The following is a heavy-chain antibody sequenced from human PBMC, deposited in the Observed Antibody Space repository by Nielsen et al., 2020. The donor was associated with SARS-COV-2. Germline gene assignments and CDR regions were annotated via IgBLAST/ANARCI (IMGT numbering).Heavy chain of an antibody. D-gene: IGHD2-2*01. J-gene: IGHJ4*02. V-gene: IGHV5-51*01. CDR3: ARFPDCSSTSCRVRFFDY. Sequence: GESLKISCKGSGYSFTSYWIGWVRQMPGKGLEWMGIIYPGDSDTRYSPSFQGQVTISADKSISTAYLQWSSLKASDTAMYYCARFPDCSSTSCRVRFFDYWGQGTLVTVSS. CDR1: GYSFTSYW. CDR2: IYPGDSDT.